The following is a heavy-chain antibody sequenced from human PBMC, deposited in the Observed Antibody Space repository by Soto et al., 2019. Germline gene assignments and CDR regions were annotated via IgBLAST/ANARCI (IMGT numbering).Heavy chain of an antibody. CDR2: INPSGLST. CDR1: GYTFSSYY. Sequence: QVQLVQSGAEVKKPGASVKVSCKASGYTFSSYYIHWVRQAPGQGLEWMGQINPSGLSTSYEQRFQGRVTMTRDMCTSTVYMELSSLRSEDTAVYYCAREAGGDRGDDAFDLWGQGTMVTVSS. CDR3: AREAGGDRGDDAFDL. D-gene: IGHD4-17*01. V-gene: IGHV1-46*03. J-gene: IGHJ3*01.